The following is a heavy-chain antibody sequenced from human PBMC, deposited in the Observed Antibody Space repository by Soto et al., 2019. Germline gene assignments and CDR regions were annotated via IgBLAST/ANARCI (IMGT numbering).Heavy chain of an antibody. J-gene: IGHJ6*02. CDR3: AREGNYDILTAYGMDV. D-gene: IGHD3-9*01. CDR2: IYYRGST. CDR1: GGPISSYY. V-gene: IGHV4-59*01. Sequence: SETLSLTCTVSGGPISSYYWSWIRQPPGKGLEWIGYIYYRGSTNYNPSLKSRVTISVDTSKNQFSLKLSSVTAADTAVYYCAREGNYDILTAYGMDVWGQGTTVTVSS.